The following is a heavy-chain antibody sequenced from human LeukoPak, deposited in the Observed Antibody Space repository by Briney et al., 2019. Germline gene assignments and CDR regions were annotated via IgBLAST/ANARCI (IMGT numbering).Heavy chain of an antibody. CDR1: GFTFSNYA. J-gene: IGHJ4*02. V-gene: IGHV3-23*01. CDR3: AKDAGYSSGWPDY. Sequence: GGSLRLSCAASGFTFSNYAMSWVRQAPGKGLEWVSAISGSGGSTYYADSVKGRFAISRDNSKNTLYLQMNSLRAKDTAVYYCAKDAGYSSGWPDYWGQGTLVTVSS. CDR2: ISGSGGST. D-gene: IGHD6-19*01.